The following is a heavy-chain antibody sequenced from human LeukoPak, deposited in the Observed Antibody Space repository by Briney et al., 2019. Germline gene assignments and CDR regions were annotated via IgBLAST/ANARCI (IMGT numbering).Heavy chain of an antibody. CDR2: IKSKTDGGTT. D-gene: IGHD5-18*01. V-gene: IGHV3-15*01. J-gene: IGHJ6*02. Sequence: GGSVRLSCAASGFTFSNARMNWVGPAPGKGLEWVGRIKSKTDGGTTDYAAPVKGRFTISRDDSQNTLYLQMNSLKTEDTGVYYCATSSLWRLDYYYGMDVWGQGTTVTVSS. CDR1: GFTFSNAR. CDR3: ATSSLWRLDYYYGMDV.